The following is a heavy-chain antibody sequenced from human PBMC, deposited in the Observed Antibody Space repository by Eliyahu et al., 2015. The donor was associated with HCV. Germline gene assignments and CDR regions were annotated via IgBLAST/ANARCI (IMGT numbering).Heavy chain of an antibody. CDR3: ARERWSGYDLGFDY. CDR1: GGSISGYY. CDR2: IYYSVTT. V-gene: IGHV4-59*01. D-gene: IGHD5-12*01. J-gene: IGHJ4*02. Sequence: QVQLQESGPGLVKPSETLSLTCTVSGGSISGYYWSWIRQPPEKGLEWIGSIYYSVTTNYNPSLKSRVTISVDTSKNQISLTLTSVTAADTAVYYCARERWSGYDLGFDYWGQGTLVSVSS.